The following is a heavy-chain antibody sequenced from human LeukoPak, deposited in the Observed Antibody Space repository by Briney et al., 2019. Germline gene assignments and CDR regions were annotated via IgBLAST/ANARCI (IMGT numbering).Heavy chain of an antibody. J-gene: IGHJ6*03. CDR1: GYPFSSCG. CDR3: ARGVAGTYYYYYMDV. D-gene: IGHD6-19*01. Sequence: ASVKVSCKTFGYPFSSCGINWVRQAPGQGLEWMGWISGYNGDTNYAQEFQGRVTMTTDTSTNTAYMDLSRLRSDDTALYYCARGVAGTYYYYYMDVWGKGTTVTVSS. CDR2: ISGYNGDT. V-gene: IGHV1-18*01.